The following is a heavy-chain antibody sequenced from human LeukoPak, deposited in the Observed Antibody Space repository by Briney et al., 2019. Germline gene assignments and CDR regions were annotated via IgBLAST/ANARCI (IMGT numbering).Heavy chain of an antibody. J-gene: IGHJ4*02. CDR3: ARIDSTAGGDY. V-gene: IGHV4-39*07. Sequence: PSETLSLTCTVSGGSISSSSYFWGWIRQPPGKGLEWIGSIDSSGSTYYNPALKSRVTISVDTSKNHFSLRLSSVTAADTAVYYCARIDSTAGGDYWGQGTLVTVSS. CDR2: IDSSGST. CDR1: GGSISSSSYF. D-gene: IGHD3-9*01.